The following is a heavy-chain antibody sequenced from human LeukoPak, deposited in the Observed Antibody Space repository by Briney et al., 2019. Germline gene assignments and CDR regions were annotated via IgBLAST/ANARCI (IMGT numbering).Heavy chain of an antibody. CDR1: GGSISSGGYY. Sequence: KPSETLSLTCTVSGGSISSGGYYWSWIRQYPGKGLEWIGCIYDSGSTFYTPSLQSRVSISRDTSKNQFSLRVISVTAADTAVYFCARNTGIAAVGNPSYYFYYYMDVWGKGTTVTVSS. CDR2: IYDSGST. J-gene: IGHJ6*03. CDR3: ARNTGIAAVGNPSYYFYYYMDV. D-gene: IGHD6-13*01. V-gene: IGHV4-31*03.